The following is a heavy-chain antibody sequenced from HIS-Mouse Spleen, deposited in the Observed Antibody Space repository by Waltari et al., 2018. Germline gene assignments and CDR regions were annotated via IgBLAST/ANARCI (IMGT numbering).Heavy chain of an antibody. CDR2: IYYSWGS. CDR3: AREIPYSSSWYDWYFDL. J-gene: IGHJ2*01. Sequence: QLQLQESGPGLVKPSETLSLTCTVSGGSISSSSYYWGWIRQPPGKGLEWIGSIYYSWGSYYNPSLNSRVTRSVDTSKNQFSRKRSSVTAADTAVYYCAREIPYSSSWYDWYFDLWGRGTLVTVSS. D-gene: IGHD6-13*01. CDR1: GGSISSSSYY. V-gene: IGHV4-39*07.